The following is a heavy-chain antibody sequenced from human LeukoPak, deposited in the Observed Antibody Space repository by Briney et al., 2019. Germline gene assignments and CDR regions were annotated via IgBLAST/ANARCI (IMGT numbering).Heavy chain of an antibody. CDR3: ARSYSSSWYSFDY. J-gene: IGHJ4*02. V-gene: IGHV3-21*01. D-gene: IGHD6-13*01. CDR1: GFTFSSYN. Sequence: KTGGSLSLSCALSGFTFSSYNMKWVRGAPGGAREWVSSISSSSSYIYYADSVKGRFTISRDNAKNPLYLQMNSLRAADTAVYYCARSYSSSWYSFDYWGQGTLVTVSS. CDR2: ISSSSSYI.